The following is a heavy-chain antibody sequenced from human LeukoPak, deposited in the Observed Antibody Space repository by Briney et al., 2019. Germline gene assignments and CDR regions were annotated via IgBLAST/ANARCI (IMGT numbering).Heavy chain of an antibody. CDR2: ISYSGSA. J-gene: IGHJ4*02. CDR3: ARGDYGLYFFDH. D-gene: IGHD4-17*01. CDR1: GGSINNHI. V-gene: IGHV4-59*11. Sequence: SETLSLTCSVSGGSINNHIWSWIRQPPGKGLEWIGYISYSGSANYNPSLKSRVTISVDTSKNQFSLKVTSVTAADTAVYYCARGDYGLYFFDHWGQGTLVTASS.